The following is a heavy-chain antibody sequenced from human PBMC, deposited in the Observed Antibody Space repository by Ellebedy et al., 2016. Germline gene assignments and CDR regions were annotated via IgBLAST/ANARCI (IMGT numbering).Heavy chain of an antibody. CDR2: ISWSSAAI. V-gene: IGHV3-9*01. CDR1: GFTFDDYA. J-gene: IGHJ4*02. D-gene: IGHD3-10*01. CDR3: SKGTMDYLHH. Sequence: SLKISCATSGFTFDDYALHWVRQVPGKGLEWVSGISWSSAAIGYGEAVKGRFTISRDSAKNYLYLQMNSLRVEDTALYFCSKGTMDYLHHWGQGTLVTVSS.